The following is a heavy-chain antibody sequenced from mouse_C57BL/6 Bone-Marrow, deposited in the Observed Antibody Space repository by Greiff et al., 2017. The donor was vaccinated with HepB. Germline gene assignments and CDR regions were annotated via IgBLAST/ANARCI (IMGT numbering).Heavy chain of an antibody. CDR1: GYTFTSYW. V-gene: IGHV1-52*01. J-gene: IGHJ3*01. D-gene: IGHD3-2*02. Sequence: QVQLQQPGAELVRPGSSVKLSCKASGYTFTSYWMHWVKQRPIQGLEWIGNIDPSDSETHYNQKFKDKATLTVDKPSSTAYMQLSSLTSEDSAVYYCARQLRLSWFAYWGQGTLVTVSA. CDR2: IDPSDSET. CDR3: ARQLRLSWFAY.